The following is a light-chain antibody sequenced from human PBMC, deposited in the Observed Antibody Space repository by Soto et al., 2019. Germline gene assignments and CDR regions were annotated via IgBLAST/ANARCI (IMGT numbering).Light chain of an antibody. CDR1: QSVSIT. CDR2: CAS. J-gene: IGKJ5*01. V-gene: IGKV3-15*01. Sequence: ETVMTQSPATLSVSPGEGATLSCRASQSVSITLAWYQQKPGQAPRQLIYCASTRATGIPARFSGSGSGTDFTLTISSLQSEDFAVYYCQQYNNGPPITFGQGTRLEIK. CDR3: QQYNNGPPIT.